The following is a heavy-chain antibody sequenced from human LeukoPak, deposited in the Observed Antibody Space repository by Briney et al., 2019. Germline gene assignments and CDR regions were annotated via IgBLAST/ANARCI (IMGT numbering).Heavy chain of an antibody. D-gene: IGHD1-14*01. CDR2: IIPNSGDT. CDR3: AKGNPDQFDP. J-gene: IGHJ5*02. Sequence: GASVKVSCKASGYTFTGYYMHWVRQAPGQGLEWMGWIIPNSGDTNYAQRFQGRVTMTRDTSISTAYMDLSRLRSDDTAVYYCAKGNPDQFDPWGQGTLVTVSS. V-gene: IGHV1-2*02. CDR1: GYTFTGYY.